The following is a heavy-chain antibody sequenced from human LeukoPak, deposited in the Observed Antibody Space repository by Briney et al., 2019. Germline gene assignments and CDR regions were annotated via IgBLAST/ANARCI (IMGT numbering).Heavy chain of an antibody. CDR3: AKVPGIVVVPAAMLSPYFDY. Sequence: GGSLRLSCAASGFTFSTYWMTWVRQAPGKGLVWVSRIRGDGSLTNYADSVKGRFTIPRDNSKNTLYLQMNSLRAEDTAVYYCAKVPGIVVVPAAMLSPYFDYWGQGTLVTVSS. D-gene: IGHD2-2*01. CDR2: IRGDGSLT. CDR1: GFTFSTYW. V-gene: IGHV3-74*01. J-gene: IGHJ4*02.